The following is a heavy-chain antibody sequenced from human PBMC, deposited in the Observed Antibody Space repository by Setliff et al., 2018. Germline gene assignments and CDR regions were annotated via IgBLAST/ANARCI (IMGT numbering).Heavy chain of an antibody. CDR2: INHSGST. CDR3: RFWSGYYKNDY. V-gene: IGHV4-34*01. Sequence: SETLSLTCTVYGGSFSDYYWGWVRQPPGKGLEWIGEINHSGSTNYISSLKSRLTISVDTSKNQFSLKLSSVTAADTAMYYCRFWSGYYKNDYWGQGTLVTV. D-gene: IGHD3-3*01. J-gene: IGHJ4*02. CDR1: GGSFSDYY.